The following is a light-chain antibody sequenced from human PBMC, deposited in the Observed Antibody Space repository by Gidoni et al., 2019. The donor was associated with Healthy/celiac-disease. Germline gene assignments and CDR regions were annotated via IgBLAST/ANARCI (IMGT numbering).Light chain of an antibody. V-gene: IGKV3-11*01. J-gene: IGKJ4*01. Sequence: IVLTQSPATLSLSPGDRATLSCRASQRVSSSLAWYQQKPGQAPRLLIYDASNRAAGIPARFSGSGSGTDFTLTISSLEPEDFAVYYCQLRSNWPPLTFGGGTKVEIK. CDR3: QLRSNWPPLT. CDR1: QRVSSS. CDR2: DAS.